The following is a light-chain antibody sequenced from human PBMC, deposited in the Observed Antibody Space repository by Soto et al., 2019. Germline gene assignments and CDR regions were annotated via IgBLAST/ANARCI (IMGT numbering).Light chain of an antibody. V-gene: IGKV1-27*01. CDR1: QGINHY. Sequence: IQLTQSPSSLSASVLYIVTITFRASQGINHYLAWFQQKPGKVPKLLIYATSTLRSGFPSRFSGSGFGTDFTLTISSLQPEDVATYYCQKHNSAPLFFGPGTKVDIK. CDR2: ATS. CDR3: QKHNSAPLF. J-gene: IGKJ3*01.